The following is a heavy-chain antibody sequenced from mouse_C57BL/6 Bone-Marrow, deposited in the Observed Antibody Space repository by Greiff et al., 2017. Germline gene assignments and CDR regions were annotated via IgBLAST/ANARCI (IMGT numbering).Heavy chain of an antibody. Sequence: QVTLKVSGPGILQSSQTLSLTCSFSGFSLSTSGMGVIWLRQPSGTGLEWLAHIYWDDDKRYNPSLKSRLTISKDTSRNQVFLKITSVDTADTATYCCARGLGPYDGSSDFDCWGQGTTLTVSS. D-gene: IGHD1-1*01. V-gene: IGHV8-12*01. J-gene: IGHJ2*01. CDR1: GFSLSTSGMG. CDR3: ARGLGPYDGSSDFDC. CDR2: IYWDDDK.